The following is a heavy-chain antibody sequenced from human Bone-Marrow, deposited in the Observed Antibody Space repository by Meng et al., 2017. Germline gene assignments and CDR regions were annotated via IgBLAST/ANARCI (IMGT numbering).Heavy chain of an antibody. CDR1: GGSFSGYY. V-gene: IGHV4-34*01. D-gene: IGHD2-8*01. Sequence: SETLSLTCAVYGGSFSGYYWSWIRQPPGKGLEWIGEINHSGSTNYNPSLKRRVTISVDTSKNQFSLKLSSVTAADTAVYYCARLGEQCTNGVCYPGRRGDYWGQGTLVTVSS. J-gene: IGHJ4*02. CDR2: INHSGST. CDR3: ARLGEQCTNGVCYPGRRGDY.